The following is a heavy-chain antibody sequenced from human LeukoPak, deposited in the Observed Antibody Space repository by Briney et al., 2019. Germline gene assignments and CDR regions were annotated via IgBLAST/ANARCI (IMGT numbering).Heavy chain of an antibody. CDR3: TRVKCSSASCYALDY. D-gene: IGHD2-2*01. CDR2: INPNRGNT. J-gene: IGHJ4*02. CDR1: GYTFNGYY. Sequence: GSGVKVSCKASGYTFNGYYMHWVRQAPGQGLEWMGWINPNRGNTNYAQKFHGRVTMTRDTSISTAYMELSRLRSDDTAVYYCTRVKCSSASCYALDYWGQGTLGSVSS. V-gene: IGHV1-2*02.